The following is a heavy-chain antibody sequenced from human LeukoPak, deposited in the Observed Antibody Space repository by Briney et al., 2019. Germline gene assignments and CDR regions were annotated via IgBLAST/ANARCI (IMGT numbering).Heavy chain of an antibody. CDR2: ITASGTAM. Sequence: GALRLSCAASGFTFSNYGIHWVRQAPGKGLEWVSHITASGTAMFYADSVKGRFTISRDNAKNSLYLQMNSLRDEDTAVYYCASSGSYRFDYWGQGTLVTVSS. V-gene: IGHV3-48*02. D-gene: IGHD1-26*01. CDR1: GFTFSNYG. CDR3: ASSGSYRFDY. J-gene: IGHJ4*02.